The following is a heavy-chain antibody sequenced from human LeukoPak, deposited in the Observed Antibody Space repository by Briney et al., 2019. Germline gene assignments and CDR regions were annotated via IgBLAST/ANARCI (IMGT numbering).Heavy chain of an antibody. D-gene: IGHD6-6*01. Sequence: SETLSLTCAVYGGSFSGYYWSWIRQPPGKGLEWIGEINHSGSTNYNPSLKSRVTISVDTSKNPFSLKLSSVTAADTAVYYCARGIAARPGNWFDPWGQGTLVTVSS. CDR1: GGSFSGYY. CDR3: ARGIAARPGNWFDP. CDR2: INHSGST. V-gene: IGHV4-34*01. J-gene: IGHJ5*02.